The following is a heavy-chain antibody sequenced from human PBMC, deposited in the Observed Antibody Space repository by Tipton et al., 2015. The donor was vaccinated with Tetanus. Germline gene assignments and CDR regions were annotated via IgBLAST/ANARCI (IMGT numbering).Heavy chain of an antibody. CDR1: GFIFGNYW. J-gene: IGHJ4*02. CDR3: VRDRGFVYTKALFVS. D-gene: IGHD3-10*01. CDR2: INSDGRSA. Sequence: SLRLSCEASGFIFGNYWMHWVRQVPGKGPLWVSRINSDGRSATYADSVKGRFSVSRDNAKNTVYLEMSSLRAEDTGSFYCVRDRGFVYTKALFVSWGQGTLVSVSS. V-gene: IGHV3-74*03.